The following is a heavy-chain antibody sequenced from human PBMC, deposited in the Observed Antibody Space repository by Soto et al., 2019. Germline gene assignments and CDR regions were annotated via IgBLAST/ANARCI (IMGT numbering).Heavy chain of an antibody. D-gene: IGHD6-19*01. CDR1: GFTVSSKY. J-gene: IGHJ4*02. V-gene: IGHV3-53*01. CDR2: IYGGGTT. CDR3: VQTTGWPGFDF. Sequence: EVQLVESGGGLIQPGGSLGLTCAASGFTVSSKYMTWVRQAPGKGLEWVSVIYGGGTTYYADSVKGRFTISRDNSKNTLYLQMNSLRAEDTAEYYCVQTTGWPGFDFWGQGTLVTVSS.